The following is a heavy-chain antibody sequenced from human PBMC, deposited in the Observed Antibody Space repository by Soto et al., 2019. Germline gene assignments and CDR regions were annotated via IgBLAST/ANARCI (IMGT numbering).Heavy chain of an antibody. Sequence: QVQLVQSGAEVKKPGASVRVSCKASGNTFTSHDINWVRQASGQGLEWIGWMNPNSGNTGYAQKFQGSVTKTRNTSIRAAYMELSSLTTEDTAVYYCSTGGGGYCSGSSCPNYWGQGTLVTVSS. V-gene: IGHV1-8*01. CDR3: STGGGGYCSGSSCPNY. CDR1: GNTFTSHD. D-gene: IGHD2-2*03. J-gene: IGHJ4*02. CDR2: MNPNSGNT.